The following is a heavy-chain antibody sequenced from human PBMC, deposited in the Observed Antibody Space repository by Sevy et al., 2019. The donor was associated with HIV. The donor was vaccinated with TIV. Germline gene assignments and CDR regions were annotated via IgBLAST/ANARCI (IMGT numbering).Heavy chain of an antibody. CDR1: EFTFSSYA. V-gene: IGHV3-30-3*01. J-gene: IGHJ4*02. D-gene: IGHD3-22*01. CDR3: ARGLGYYDSSGYYHLEFPFDY. Sequence: GGSLRLSCAASEFTFSSYAMHWVRQAPGKGLEWVAVISYDGSNKYYADSVKGRFTISRDNSKNTLYLQMNSLRAEDTAVYYCARGLGYYDSSGYYHLEFPFDYWGQGTLVTVSS. CDR2: ISYDGSNK.